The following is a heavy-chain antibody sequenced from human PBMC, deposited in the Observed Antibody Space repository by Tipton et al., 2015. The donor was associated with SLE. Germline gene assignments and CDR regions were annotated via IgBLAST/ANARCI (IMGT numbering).Heavy chain of an antibody. CDR3: ARQGLYDFWSGYGGWFDP. CDR2: IYPGDSDT. Sequence: QLVQSGAEVKKPGESLKISCKCSGYSFTSYWIGWVRQMPGKGLEWMGIIYPGDSDTRYSPSFQGQVTISADKSISTAYLQWSSLKASDTAMYYCARQGLYDFWSGYGGWFDPWGQGTLVTVSS. J-gene: IGHJ5*02. D-gene: IGHD3-3*01. CDR1: GYSFTSYW. V-gene: IGHV5-51*01.